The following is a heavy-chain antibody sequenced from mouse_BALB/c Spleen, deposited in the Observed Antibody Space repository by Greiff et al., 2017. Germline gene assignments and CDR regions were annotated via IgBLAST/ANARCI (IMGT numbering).Heavy chain of an antibody. CDR1: GFTFSSFG. CDR2: ISSGSSTI. J-gene: IGHJ3*01. D-gene: IGHD1-1*01. Sequence: EVKLVESGGGLVQPGGSRKLSCAASGFTFSSFGMHWVRQAPEKGLEWVAYISSGSSTIYYADTVKGRFTISRDNPKNTLFLQMTSLRSEDTAMYYCARTYGRAWFAYWGQGTLVTVSA. V-gene: IGHV5-17*02. CDR3: ARTYGRAWFAY.